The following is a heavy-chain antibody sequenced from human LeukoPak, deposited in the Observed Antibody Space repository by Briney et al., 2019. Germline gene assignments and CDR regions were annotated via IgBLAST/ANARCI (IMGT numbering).Heavy chain of an antibody. CDR1: GFTFSSYG. CDR2: IRYDGSNK. D-gene: IGHD1-7*01. Sequence: GGSLRLSCAASGFTFSSYGMHWVRQAPGKGLEWVAFIRYDGSNKYYADSVKGRFTISRDNSKNTLYLQMNSLRAEDTAVYYCAFDRRELPQIYYYSYGMDVWGQGTTVTVSS. V-gene: IGHV3-30*02. CDR3: AFDRRELPQIYYYSYGMDV. J-gene: IGHJ6*02.